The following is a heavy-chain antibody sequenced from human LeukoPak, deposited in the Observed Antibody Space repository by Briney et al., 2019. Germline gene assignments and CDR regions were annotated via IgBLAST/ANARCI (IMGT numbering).Heavy chain of an antibody. CDR1: GGSISSTTYY. V-gene: IGHV4-39*01. Sequence: SETLSLTCTVSGGSISSTTYYWGWIRQPSGKGLEWIGCVYYSGSTYQNPSLKSRVTISADTSKNQFSLNLSSVTAADTAVYYCARGRIQISLHVFDVWGQGTMVTVSS. D-gene: IGHD5-18*01. CDR2: VYYSGST. CDR3: ARGRIQISLHVFDV. J-gene: IGHJ3*01.